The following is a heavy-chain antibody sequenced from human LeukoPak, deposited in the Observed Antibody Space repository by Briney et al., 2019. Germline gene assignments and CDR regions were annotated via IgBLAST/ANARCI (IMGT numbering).Heavy chain of an antibody. CDR3: ARDHSGYDDSLDY. D-gene: IGHD5-12*01. J-gene: IGHJ4*02. CDR1: GYTFTGYY. Sequence: GASVKVSCKASGYTFTGYYMHWVRQAPGQGLEWMGRINPNSGGTNYAQKFQGRVTMTRDTSISTAYMELSRLRSDDTAVYYCARDHSGYDDSLDYWGQGTLVTVSS. V-gene: IGHV1-2*06. CDR2: INPNSGGT.